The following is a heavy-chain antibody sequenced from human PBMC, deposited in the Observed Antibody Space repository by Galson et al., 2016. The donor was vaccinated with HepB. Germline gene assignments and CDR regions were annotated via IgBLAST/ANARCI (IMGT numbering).Heavy chain of an antibody. V-gene: IGHV4-59*11. Sequence: SETLSLTCDVSDESIMTHYWSWIRQSPGKGLEWLGYTHSSGNSKYNPSLTSRVTMSLDTSRSRFSLGLRSVTAADTAVYFCARETRFSYKWSFDSWGQGALVTVSS. CDR3: ARETRFSYKWSFDS. J-gene: IGHJ4*02. CDR2: THSSGNS. CDR1: DESIMTHY. D-gene: IGHD1-20*01.